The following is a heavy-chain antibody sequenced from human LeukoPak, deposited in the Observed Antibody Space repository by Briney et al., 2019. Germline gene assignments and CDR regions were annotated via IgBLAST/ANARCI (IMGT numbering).Heavy chain of an antibody. V-gene: IGHV3-33*06. D-gene: IGHD6-13*01. CDR2: IWYDGSNK. CDR3: AKDRGVYGHGNWFDP. J-gene: IGHJ5*02. Sequence: GSLRLSCAASGFTFSSYGMHWVRQAPGKGLEWVAVIWYDGSNKYYADSVKGRFTISRDNSKNTLYLQMNSLRAEDTAVYYCAKDRGVYGHGNWFDPWGQGTLVTVSS. CDR1: GFTFSSYG.